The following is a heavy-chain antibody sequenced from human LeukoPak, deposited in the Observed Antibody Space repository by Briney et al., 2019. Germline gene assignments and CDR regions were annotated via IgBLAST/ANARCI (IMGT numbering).Heavy chain of an antibody. Sequence: ASVKVSCEASGYTFTGYYMHWVRQAPGQGLEWMGWIYPNTGATKYAQKFQSRVTMTRDTSISTAYMELSGLRSDDTAVYYCGTLLSNGPFDYWGQGSLVTVSS. V-gene: IGHV1-2*02. CDR2: IYPNTGAT. J-gene: IGHJ4*02. CDR1: GYTFTGYY. CDR3: GTLLSNGPFDY.